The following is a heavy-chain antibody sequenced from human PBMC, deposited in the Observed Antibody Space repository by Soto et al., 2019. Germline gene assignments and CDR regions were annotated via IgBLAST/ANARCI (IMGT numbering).Heavy chain of an antibody. Sequence: GGSLRLSCAASGFTFSSYGMHWVRQAPGKGLEWVAVIWYDGSNKYYADSVKGRFTISRDNSKNTLYLQMNSLRAEDTAVYYCARAASEYSSSSLSGYFDYWGQGTLVTVSS. CDR2: IWYDGSNK. J-gene: IGHJ4*02. V-gene: IGHV3-33*01. CDR3: ARAASEYSSSSLSGYFDY. D-gene: IGHD6-6*01. CDR1: GFTFSSYG.